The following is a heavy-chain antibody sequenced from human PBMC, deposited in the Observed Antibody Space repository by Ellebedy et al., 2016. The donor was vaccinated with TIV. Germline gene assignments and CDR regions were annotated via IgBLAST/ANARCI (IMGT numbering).Heavy chain of an antibody. CDR1: DDAFGSSRLS. J-gene: IGHJ4*02. CDR3: AEGRSGWYYFDY. Sequence: SETLSLTCTVSDDAFGSSRLSWGWIRQPPGKGLEWIGNIYFIGHTYYNPSLRGRVTISLDGPQSQFSLRLTSVTAADTAVYYCAEGRSGWYYFDYWGQGTLVTVSS. CDR2: IYFIGHT. D-gene: IGHD6-19*01. V-gene: IGHV4-39*07.